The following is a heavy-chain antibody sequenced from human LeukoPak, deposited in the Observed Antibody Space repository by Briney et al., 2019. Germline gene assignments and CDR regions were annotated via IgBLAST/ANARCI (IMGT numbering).Heavy chain of an antibody. CDR3: ARLGLAYSYYYGMDV. V-gene: IGHV5-51*01. Sequence: GESLKISCKGSGYSFTTYWIGWVRQMPGKGLEWMGIIFLGDSDIRYSPSFQGQVTISADKSIRTAYLQWSRLKASDTAMYYCARLGLAYSYYYGMDVWGQGTTVTVSS. J-gene: IGHJ6*02. CDR2: IFLGDSDI. CDR1: GYSFTTYW. D-gene: IGHD3-16*01.